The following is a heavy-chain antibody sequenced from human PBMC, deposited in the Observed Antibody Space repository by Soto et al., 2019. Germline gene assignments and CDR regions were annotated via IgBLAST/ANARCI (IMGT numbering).Heavy chain of an antibody. J-gene: IGHJ5*02. D-gene: IGHD3-10*01. CDR1: GGSISSGGYY. Sequence: SETLSLTCTVSGGSISSGGYYWSWIRQHPGKGLEWIGYIYYSGSTYYNPSLRSRVTISVDTSKNQFSLKLSSVTAADTAVYYCARVPRITMVRGVAHNWFDPWGQGTLVTVSS. CDR3: ARVPRITMVRGVAHNWFDP. V-gene: IGHV4-31*03. CDR2: IYYSGST.